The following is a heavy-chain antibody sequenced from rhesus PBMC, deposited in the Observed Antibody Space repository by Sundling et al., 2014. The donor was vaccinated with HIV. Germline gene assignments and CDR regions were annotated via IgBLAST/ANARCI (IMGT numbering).Heavy chain of an antibody. V-gene: IGHV4-127*01. CDR3: ARDGYCTGSGCFPFDY. CDR2: IGGTSGST. CDR1: GNSVSSGYG. J-gene: IGHJ4*01. Sequence: QVQLQESGPGLVKPSETLSLTCTVSGNSVSSGYGWSWIRQPPERGLEWIGYIGGTSGSTNYNPSLKSRVTISKDTSKNQFSLKVNSVTAADTAVYYCARDGYCTGSGCFPFDYWGQGVLVTVSS. D-gene: IGHD2-21*01.